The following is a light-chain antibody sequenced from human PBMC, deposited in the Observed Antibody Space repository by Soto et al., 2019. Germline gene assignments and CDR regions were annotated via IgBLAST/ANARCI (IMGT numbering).Light chain of an antibody. V-gene: IGKV1-16*01. CDR3: QRYHSYPLS. CDR2: AAS. J-gene: IGKJ4*01. CDR1: QDIRIY. Sequence: DIQVTQSPSSLSASVGDTVTITCRASQDIRIYLAWFQQKPGKAPKSLISAASTLQSGVPSRFSGRGSGTRFTLTMHSPQPDDFATYCRQRYHSYPLSCGGGTKLEI.